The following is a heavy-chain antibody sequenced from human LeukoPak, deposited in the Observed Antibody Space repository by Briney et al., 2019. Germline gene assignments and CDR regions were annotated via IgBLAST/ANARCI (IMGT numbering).Heavy chain of an antibody. CDR2: IYYSGST. V-gene: IGHV4-59*08. CDR3: ARHIPGNPYFDY. CDR1: GGSISSYY. Sequence: SETLSLTCTVSGGSISSYYWSWIRQPPGKGLEWIGYIYYSGSTTYNPPLKSRVTISVETSKNQFSLKLRSVTAADTAIYYCARHIPGNPYFDYWGQGTLVTVSS. D-gene: IGHD2/OR15-2a*01. J-gene: IGHJ4*02.